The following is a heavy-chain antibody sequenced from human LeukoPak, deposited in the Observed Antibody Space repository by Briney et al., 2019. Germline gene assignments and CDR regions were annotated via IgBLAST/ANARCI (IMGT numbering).Heavy chain of an antibody. CDR3: ARGPLTYDFWSGYYYYGMDV. Sequence: SETLSLTCAVYGGSFSGYYWSWIRQPPGKGLEWIGEINHSGSTNYNPSLKSRVTISVDTSKNQFSPKLSSVTAADTAVYYCARGPLTYDFWSGYYYYGMDVWGQGTTVTVSS. CDR2: INHSGST. CDR1: GGSFSGYY. V-gene: IGHV4-34*01. D-gene: IGHD3-3*01. J-gene: IGHJ6*02.